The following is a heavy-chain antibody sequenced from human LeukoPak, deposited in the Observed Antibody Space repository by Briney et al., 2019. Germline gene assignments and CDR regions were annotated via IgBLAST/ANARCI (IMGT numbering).Heavy chain of an antibody. D-gene: IGHD3-22*01. CDR3: ARRNYDSSGHYSDAFDI. CDR2: INHGGST. J-gene: IGHJ3*02. CDR1: GGSFSGHY. V-gene: IGHV4-34*01. Sequence: SETLSLTCAVSGGSFSGHYWNWIRQPPGKGLEWIGEINHGGSTNYNPSLKSRVTISVDTSQNQFSLKLSSVTAADTAVYYCARRNYDSSGHYSDAFDIWGQGTMVTVSS.